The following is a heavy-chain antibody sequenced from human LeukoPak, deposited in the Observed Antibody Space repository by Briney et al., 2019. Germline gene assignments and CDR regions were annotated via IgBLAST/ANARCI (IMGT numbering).Heavy chain of an antibody. J-gene: IGHJ4*02. CDR1: AYTFTGYY. D-gene: IGHD5-12*01. CDR3: ARDQGIYNHRIIDS. CDR2: ISAYNGNT. Sequence: ASVKVSCKTSAYTFTGYYMHWVRQAPGQGLEWMGWISAYNGNTNFAQEFQGRVTMTTDTSTSTASMELRSLRSDDTAVYYCARDQGIYNHRIIDSWGQGTLVTVSS. V-gene: IGHV1-18*04.